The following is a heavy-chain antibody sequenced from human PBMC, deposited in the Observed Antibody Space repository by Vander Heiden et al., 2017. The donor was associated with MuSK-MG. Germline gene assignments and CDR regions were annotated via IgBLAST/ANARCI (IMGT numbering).Heavy chain of an antibody. J-gene: IGHJ1*01. Sequence: QVQLVESGGGVVQPGRSLSLPWSASGFTFSSYAMHWVRQAPGKGLEWVAVISYDGSNKDYADAVKGRFTISRDNSKNTLYLQMNSLRAEDTAVYYCARVPSSSFQYFQHWGQGTLVTVSS. CDR2: ISYDGSNK. CDR1: GFTFSSYA. CDR3: ARVPSSSFQYFQH. D-gene: IGHD6-13*01. V-gene: IGHV3-30-3*01.